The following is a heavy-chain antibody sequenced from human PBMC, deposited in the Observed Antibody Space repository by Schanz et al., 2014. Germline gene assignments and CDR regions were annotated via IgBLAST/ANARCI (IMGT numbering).Heavy chain of an antibody. CDR2: IIPIAGIT. CDR1: GGTFSTYP. Sequence: QVQLVQSGAEVKKPGSSMKVSCKASGGTFSTYPINWLRQAPGQGLEWMGRIIPIAGITNYAQRFQGRVTITADKSSDTAYMELSSLRSEDTAVYYCARGRTFDYWGQGTLVTVSS. V-gene: IGHV1-69*02. J-gene: IGHJ4*02. CDR3: ARGRTFDY.